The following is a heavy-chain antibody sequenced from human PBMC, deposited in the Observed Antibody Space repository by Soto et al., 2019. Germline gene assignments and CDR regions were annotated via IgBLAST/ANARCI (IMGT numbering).Heavy chain of an antibody. Sequence: AAVKVSCKASGDTFACFSINWVRQAPGLGLEWMGRINPILSMSNYAQRIQGRGTMTADKATSTAYMVVNSLRSEDTAMYYCATSYGSGYRAFDYWGQGALVTVSS. CDR1: GDTFACFS. CDR2: INPILSMS. V-gene: IGHV1-69*02. D-gene: IGHD3-10*01. CDR3: ATSYGSGYRAFDY. J-gene: IGHJ4*02.